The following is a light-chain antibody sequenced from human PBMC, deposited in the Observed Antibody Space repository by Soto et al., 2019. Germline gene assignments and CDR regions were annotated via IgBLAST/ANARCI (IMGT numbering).Light chain of an antibody. CDR2: SNN. CDR1: NSNSGSNT. Sequence: QSVLTQPPSASGTPGQSVTISCSGSNSNSGSNTVNWYQQLPGTAPKLLIYSNNQRPSGVPDRFSGSKSGTSASLAISGLQSEDEADYYCAAWDDNLNGPHWVFGGGTQLTVL. CDR3: AAWDDNLNGPHWV. V-gene: IGLV1-44*01. J-gene: IGLJ3*02.